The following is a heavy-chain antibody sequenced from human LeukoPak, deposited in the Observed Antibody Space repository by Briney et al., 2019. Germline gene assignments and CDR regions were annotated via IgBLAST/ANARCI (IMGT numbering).Heavy chain of an antibody. CDR1: GYTFTSYD. CDR2: MNPNSGNT. CDR3: ARKSTPSSGWTPFDY. V-gene: IGHV1-8*01. J-gene: IGHJ4*02. D-gene: IGHD6-19*01. Sequence: GASVKVSCKASGYTFTSYDINWVRQATGQGLEWMGWMNPNSGNTGYAQKFQGRVSMTRNTSISTAYMELSSLRSEDTAVYYCARKSTPSSGWTPFDYWGQGTLVTVSS.